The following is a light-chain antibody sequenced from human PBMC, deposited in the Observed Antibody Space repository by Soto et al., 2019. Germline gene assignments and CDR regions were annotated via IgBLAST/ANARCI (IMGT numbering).Light chain of an antibody. Sequence: QSALTQPASVSGSPGQSITISCTGTSSDVGSCNCVSWYQQHPGKAPTLMIYKVNKRPSGVSNRCSGSKSGNTASLTISGLQAEDEADYYCCSSVGSPNWVFGGGTKVTVL. CDR1: SSDVGSCNC. CDR2: KVN. J-gene: IGLJ3*02. CDR3: CSSVGSPNWV. V-gene: IGLV2-23*02.